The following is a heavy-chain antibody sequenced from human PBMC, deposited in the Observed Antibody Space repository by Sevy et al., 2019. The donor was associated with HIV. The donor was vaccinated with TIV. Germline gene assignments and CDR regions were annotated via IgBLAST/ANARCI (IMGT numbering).Heavy chain of an antibody. CDR3: ARDVRFMEENSWFDP. J-gene: IGHJ5*02. CDR1: GGSISSYY. V-gene: IGHV4-59*13. Sequence: SETLSLTCSVSGGSISSYYWTWIRQPPGKGLEWIANIYYSGSTNYNPSLKSRLTISADTSKNQFSLKLSSVTSADTAVYYCARDVRFMEENSWFDPWGQGTLVTVSS. D-gene: IGHD3-3*01. CDR2: IYYSGST.